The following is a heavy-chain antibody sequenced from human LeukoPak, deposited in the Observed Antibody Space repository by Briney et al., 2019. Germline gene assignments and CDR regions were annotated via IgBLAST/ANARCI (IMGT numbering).Heavy chain of an antibody. Sequence: SQTLSLTCTVSGGSISSGGYYWSWIRQPPGKGLEWIGYIYHSGSTYYNPSLKSRVTISVDRSKNQFSLKLSSVTAADTAVYYCARDGRTGPRTQKRKDAFDIWGQGTMVTVSS. CDR2: IYHSGST. J-gene: IGHJ3*02. V-gene: IGHV4-30-2*01. CDR3: ARDGRTGPRTQKRKDAFDI. CDR1: GGSISSGGYY. D-gene: IGHD1-1*01.